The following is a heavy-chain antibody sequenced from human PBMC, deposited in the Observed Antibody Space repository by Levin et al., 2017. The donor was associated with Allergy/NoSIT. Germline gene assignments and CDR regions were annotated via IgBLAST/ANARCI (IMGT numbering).Heavy chain of an antibody. J-gene: IGHJ4*02. V-gene: IGHV3-30*18. D-gene: IGHD2-15*01. CDR3: VKDQRGGMVVVSVTFDS. Sequence: GGSLRLSCAASGFTFRQYAMHWVRQAPGKGLEWVAVISDDGSKRYYADSVKGRVTISRDNSKNTLHLEMNSLRPEDTAIYYCVKDQRGGMVVVSVTFDSWGQGIPVTASS. CDR2: ISDDGSKR. CDR1: GFTFRQYA.